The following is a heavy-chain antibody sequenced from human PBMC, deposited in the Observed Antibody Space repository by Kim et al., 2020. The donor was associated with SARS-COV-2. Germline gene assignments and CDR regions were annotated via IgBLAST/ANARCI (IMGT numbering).Heavy chain of an antibody. Sequence: GGSLRLSCAASGFTFSSHWMTWVRQAPGKGLEWVANIKEDGSEKYHVDSVKGRFTISRDNAKNSLYLQMNSLRAEDTAVYYCARDPGAFNIWGQGTLVTV. CDR1: GFTFSSHW. J-gene: IGHJ3*02. CDR2: IKEDGSEK. CDR3: ARDPGAFNI. V-gene: IGHV3-7*01.